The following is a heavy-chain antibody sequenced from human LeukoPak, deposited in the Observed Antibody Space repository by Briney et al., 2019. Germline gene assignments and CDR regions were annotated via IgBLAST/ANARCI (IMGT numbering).Heavy chain of an antibody. V-gene: IGHV1-18*04. CDR1: GYTFSDYY. CDR2: ISAYNGNT. Sequence: ASVKVSCKASGYTFSDYYIQWARQAPGQGLEWMGWISAYNGNTNYAQKLQGRVTMTTDTSTSTAYMELRSLRSDDTAVYYCARAILVATNTAVDFDYWGQGTLVTVSS. D-gene: IGHD5-12*01. J-gene: IGHJ4*02. CDR3: ARAILVATNTAVDFDY.